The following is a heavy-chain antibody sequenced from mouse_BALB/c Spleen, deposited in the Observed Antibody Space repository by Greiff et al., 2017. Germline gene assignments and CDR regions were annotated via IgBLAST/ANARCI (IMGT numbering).Heavy chain of an antibody. D-gene: IGHD1-1*01. V-gene: IGHV1-80*01. J-gene: IGHJ4*01. CDR3: ARKTVVAKKAMDY. Sequence: VQLQQSGAELVRPGSSVKISCKASGYAFSSYWMNWVKQRPGQGLEWIGQIYPGDGDTNYNGKFKGKATLTADKSSSTAYMQLSSLTSEDSAVYFCARKTVVAKKAMDYWGQGTSVTVSS. CDR1: GYAFSSYW. CDR2: IYPGDGDT.